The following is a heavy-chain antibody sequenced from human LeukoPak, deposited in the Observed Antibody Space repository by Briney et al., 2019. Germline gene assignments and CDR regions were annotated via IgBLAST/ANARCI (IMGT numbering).Heavy chain of an antibody. CDR1: GYTFTSYA. CDR2: IIPIFGTA. D-gene: IGHD6-19*01. CDR3: ARLSSGWYAFGY. J-gene: IGHJ4*02. Sequence: SVKVSCKASGYTFTSYAISWVRQAPGQGLEWMGGIIPIFGTANYAQKFQGRVTITADESTSTAYMELSSLRSEDTAVYYCARLSSGWYAFGYWGQGTLVTVSS. V-gene: IGHV1-69*13.